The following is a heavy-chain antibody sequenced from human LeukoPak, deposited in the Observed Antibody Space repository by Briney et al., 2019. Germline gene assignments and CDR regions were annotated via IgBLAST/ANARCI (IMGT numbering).Heavy chain of an antibody. V-gene: IGHV3-23*01. J-gene: IGHJ4*02. CDR3: AKEDRSSGFYGLDY. Sequence: GGPLRLSCAASGFTFRSYAMNWVRLAPGKGLEWVSSLSGRGDITYYADSVKGRFTISRDNSKNTLYLQMNSLRAEDTAVYHCAKEDRSSGFYGLDYWGQGALVTVSS. D-gene: IGHD6-19*01. CDR1: GFTFRSYA. CDR2: LSGRGDIT.